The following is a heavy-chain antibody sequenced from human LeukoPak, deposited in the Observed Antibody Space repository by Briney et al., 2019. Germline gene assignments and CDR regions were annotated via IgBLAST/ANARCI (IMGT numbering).Heavy chain of an antibody. CDR2: IYYSGST. J-gene: IGHJ2*01. V-gene: IGHV4-59*01. Sequence: SETLSLTCSVSGGSITHKYWSWIRQSLGMELEWIAYIYYSGSTKYNPSLKSRVTIPADPSKNQFSLNLNSVTAADTAVYYCARLRDWGPTLSYWYFDLGGRGPLVIVSS. D-gene: IGHD7-27*01. CDR3: ARLRDWGPTLSYWYFDL. CDR1: GGSITHKY.